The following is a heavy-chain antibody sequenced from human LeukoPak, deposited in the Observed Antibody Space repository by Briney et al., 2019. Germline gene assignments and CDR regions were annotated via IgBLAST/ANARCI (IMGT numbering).Heavy chain of an antibody. CDR3: ASSTVASYIDY. CDR2: MSGTSGST. D-gene: IGHD4-23*01. Sequence: GGSLRLSCAASGFTFSSYAMSWVRQAPGKGLEWVSTMSGTSGSTYYADSVKGRFSISRDNSKNTLDLEMNSLRAEDTAVYYCASSTVASYIDYWGQGTLVTVSS. V-gene: IGHV3-23*01. CDR1: GFTFSSYA. J-gene: IGHJ4*02.